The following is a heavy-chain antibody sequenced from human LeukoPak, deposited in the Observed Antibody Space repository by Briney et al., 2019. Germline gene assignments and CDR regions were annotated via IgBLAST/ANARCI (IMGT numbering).Heavy chain of an antibody. D-gene: IGHD3-9*01. V-gene: IGHV1-46*01. CDR1: GYTFTSYY. J-gene: IGHJ3*02. CDR2: INPSGGST. Sequence: ASVKVSCKASGYTFTSYYIHWVRQAPGQGLEWMGIINPSGGSTNYAQKFQGRVTMTRDTSTSTVYMDLSSLRSEDTAVYYCARGGFNYNILTGAFDIWGQGTMVTVS. CDR3: ARGGFNYNILTGAFDI.